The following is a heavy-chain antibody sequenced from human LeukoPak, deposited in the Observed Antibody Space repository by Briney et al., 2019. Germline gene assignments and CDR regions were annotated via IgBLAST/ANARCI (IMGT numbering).Heavy chain of an antibody. V-gene: IGHV3-23*01. J-gene: IGHJ4*02. D-gene: IGHD2-15*01. CDR2: VSRTGSTK. CDR1: GFTFSSFA. CDR3: AKRKNSPGYSSLDQ. Sequence: PGGSLRLSCVASGFTFSSFALDWVRQAPGRGLEWISVVSRTGSTKYYADSVKGRFTVPRDNSKNTVYLQMNSLRVDDSAVYYCAKRKNSPGYSSLDQWGQGTLVTVSS.